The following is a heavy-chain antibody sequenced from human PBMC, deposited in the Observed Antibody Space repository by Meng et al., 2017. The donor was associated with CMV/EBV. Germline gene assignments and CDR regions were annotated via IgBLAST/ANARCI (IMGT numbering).Heavy chain of an antibody. V-gene: IGHV1-46*01. CDR3: ARDCSSTSCYRKWYYGMDV. J-gene: IGHJ6*02. D-gene: IGHD2-2*02. CDR2: ITPSGDAT. CDR1: GYAFSSYY. Sequence: ASVKVSCKASGYAFSSYYMLWVRQAPGQGLQWMGIITPSGDATNYAQGFQGRLTMTRDTSSSTLYMELSSLRSEDTAVYYCARDCSSTSCYRKWYYGMDVWGQGTTVTVSS.